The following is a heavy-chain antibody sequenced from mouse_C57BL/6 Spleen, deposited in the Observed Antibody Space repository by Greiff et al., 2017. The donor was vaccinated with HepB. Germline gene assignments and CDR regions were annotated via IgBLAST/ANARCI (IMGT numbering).Heavy chain of an antibody. CDR2: INPNYGTT. D-gene: IGHD1-1*01. J-gene: IGHJ3*01. CDR1: GYSFTDYN. CDR3: APNYYGISYWFAY. Sequence: VQLQQSGPELVKPGASVKISCKASGYSFTDYNMNWVKQSNGKSLEWIGVINPNYGTTSYNQKFKGKATLTVDQSSSTAYMQLNSMTSEDSAVYYCAPNYYGISYWFAYWGQGTLVTVSA. V-gene: IGHV1-39*01.